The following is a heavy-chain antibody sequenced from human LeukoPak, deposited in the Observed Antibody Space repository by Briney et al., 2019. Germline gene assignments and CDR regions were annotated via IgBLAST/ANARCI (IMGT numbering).Heavy chain of an antibody. CDR2: ISWDGGST. CDR3: AKEGRDIGYCSSTSCYYFDY. CDR1: GFTFDDYT. J-gene: IGHJ4*02. V-gene: IGHV3-43*01. Sequence: GGSLRLSCAASGFTFDDYTMHWVRQAPGKGLEWVSLISWDGGSTYYADSVKGQFTISRDNSKNSLYLQMNSLRTEDTALYYCAKEGRDIGYCSSTSCYYFDYWGQGTLVTVSS. D-gene: IGHD2-2*01.